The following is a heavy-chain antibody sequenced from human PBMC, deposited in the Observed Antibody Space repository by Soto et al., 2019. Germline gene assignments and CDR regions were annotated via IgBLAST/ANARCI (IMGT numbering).Heavy chain of an antibody. D-gene: IGHD4-17*01. Sequence: GGSLRLXCSASGFTFSDYYMSWIRQAPGKGLEWVSYISSSGSTIYYADSVKGRFTISRDNAKNSLYLQMNSLRAEDTAVYYCASTSYYGDYVYWGQGTLVTVSS. CDR3: ASTSYYGDYVY. CDR1: GFTFSDYY. J-gene: IGHJ4*02. CDR2: ISSSGSTI. V-gene: IGHV3-11*01.